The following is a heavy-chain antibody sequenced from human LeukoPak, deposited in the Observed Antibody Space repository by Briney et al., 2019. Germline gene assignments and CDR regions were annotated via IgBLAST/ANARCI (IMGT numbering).Heavy chain of an antibody. CDR2: ISGSGGST. CDR1: GFTFSSYA. J-gene: IGHJ4*02. V-gene: IGHV3-23*01. Sequence: GGSLRLSCAASGFTFSSYAMSWVRQAPGKGLEWVSAISGSGGSTYYADSVKGRFTISRDDSKNTLYLQMNSLRAEDTAVYYCAKAVGAIGKSYWGQGTLVTVSS. D-gene: IGHD1-26*01. CDR3: AKAVGAIGKSY.